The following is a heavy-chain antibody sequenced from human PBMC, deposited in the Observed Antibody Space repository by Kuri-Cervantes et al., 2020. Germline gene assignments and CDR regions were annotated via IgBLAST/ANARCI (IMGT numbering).Heavy chain of an antibody. CDR3: ATDVASHVGASSY. Sequence: YNPSLKSRVTISGDRSKNQFSLKLSSVTAADTAVYYCATDVASHVGASSYWGQGTLVTVSS. V-gene: IGHV4-30-2*01. D-gene: IGHD1-26*01. J-gene: IGHJ4*02.